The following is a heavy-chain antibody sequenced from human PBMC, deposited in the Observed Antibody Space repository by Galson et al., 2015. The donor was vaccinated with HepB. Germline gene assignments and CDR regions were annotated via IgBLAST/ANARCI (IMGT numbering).Heavy chain of an antibody. CDR2: ISGGGTYI. CDR3: AKEFIRELPYYFDS. Sequence: SLRLSCAASGFTFSNYAMTWVRQAPGKGLEWVSAISGGGTYIYYADSVKGRFTISRDNSKNTLSLQMNSLRAEDTAIYYCAKEFIRELPYYFDSWGQGTLVTVSS. J-gene: IGHJ4*02. V-gene: IGHV3-23*01. CDR1: GFTFSNYA. D-gene: IGHD1-26*01.